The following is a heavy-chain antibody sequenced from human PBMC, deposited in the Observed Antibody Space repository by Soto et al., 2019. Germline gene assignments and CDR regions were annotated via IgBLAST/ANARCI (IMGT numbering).Heavy chain of an antibody. CDR3: ARDNVDTAMDV. CDR1: GFTFSSYA. D-gene: IGHD5-18*01. J-gene: IGHJ6*02. V-gene: IGHV3-30-3*01. Sequence: QVQLVESGGGVVQPGRSLRLSCAASGFTFSSYAMHWVRQAPGKGLEWVAVISYDGSNKYYADSVKGRFTISRDNSKNPLYLQMNSLRAEDTAVYYCARDNVDTAMDVWGQGTTVTVSS. CDR2: ISYDGSNK.